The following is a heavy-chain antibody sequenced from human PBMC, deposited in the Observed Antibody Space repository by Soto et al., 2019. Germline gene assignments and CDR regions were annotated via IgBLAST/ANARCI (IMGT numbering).Heavy chain of an antibody. V-gene: IGHV1-69*13. CDR1: GGTFSSYA. Sequence: ASVKVSCKASGGTFSSYAISWVRQAPGQGLEWMGGIIPIFGTANYAQKFQGRVTITADESTSTAYMELSSLRSEDTAVYYCARDRKYDFWSGYGMDVWGQGTTVTVSS. D-gene: IGHD3-3*01. CDR2: IIPIFGTA. J-gene: IGHJ6*02. CDR3: ARDRKYDFWSGYGMDV.